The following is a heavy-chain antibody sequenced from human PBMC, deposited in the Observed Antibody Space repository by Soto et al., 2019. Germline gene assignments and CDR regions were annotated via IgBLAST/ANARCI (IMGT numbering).Heavy chain of an antibody. V-gene: IGHV1-46*01. D-gene: IGHD3-3*01. J-gene: IGHJ4*02. CDR3: ARAQYDFWSGYYSH. CDR1: GYTFTSYY. Sequence: ASVKVSYKASGYTFTSYYMHWVRQTPGQGLEWMGRINPSLGIASYAQKFQGRVTITADKSTSTAYMELSSLRSEDTAVYYCARAQYDFWSGYYSHWGQGTLVTVSS. CDR2: INPSLGIA.